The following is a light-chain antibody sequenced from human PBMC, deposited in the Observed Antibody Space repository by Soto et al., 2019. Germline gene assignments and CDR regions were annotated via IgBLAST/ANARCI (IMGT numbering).Light chain of an antibody. CDR1: ISDVGGYNY. CDR2: EVS. Sequence: QSALTQPASVSGSPGQAITISCTGTISDVGGYNYVSWYQQHPGKAPKLMIYEVSNRPSGVSKRFSGSKSGNTASLTISGLQAEYEADYYCSSYTSSSTWVFGGGTKLTVL. J-gene: IGLJ3*02. CDR3: SSYTSSSTWV. V-gene: IGLV2-14*01.